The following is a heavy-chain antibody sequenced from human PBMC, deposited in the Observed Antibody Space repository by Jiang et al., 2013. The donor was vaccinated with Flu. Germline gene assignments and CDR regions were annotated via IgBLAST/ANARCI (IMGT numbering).Heavy chain of an antibody. V-gene: IGHV3-15*01. D-gene: IGHD6-19*01. CDR1: GFTFSNAW. CDR2: IKSKTDGGTT. Sequence: VQLLESGGGLVKPGGSLRLSCAASGFTFSNAWMSWVRQAPGKGLEWVGRIKSKTDGGTTDYAAPVKGRFTISRDDSKNXLYLQMNSLKTEDTAVYYCTTDLGGWYSNWFDPWGQGTLVTVSS. J-gene: IGHJ5*02. CDR3: TTDLGGWYSNWFDP.